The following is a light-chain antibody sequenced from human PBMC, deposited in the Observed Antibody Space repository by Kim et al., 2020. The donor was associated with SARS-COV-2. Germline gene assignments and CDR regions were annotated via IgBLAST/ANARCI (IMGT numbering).Light chain of an antibody. CDR1: RGHSNNA. Sequence: SVKLTCTPSRGHSNNAISWHQQQPGTGPRHLMKVNSDGSHSKGDGIPDRFSGSSSGAERYLTVSSLQSEDEADYYCQTWGAGVWVFGGGTRLTVL. J-gene: IGLJ3*02. V-gene: IGLV4-69*01. CDR2: VNSDGSH. CDR3: QTWGAGVWV.